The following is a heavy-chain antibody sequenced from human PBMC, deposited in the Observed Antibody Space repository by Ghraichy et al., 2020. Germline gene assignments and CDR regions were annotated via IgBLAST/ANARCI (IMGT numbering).Heavy chain of an antibody. CDR3: ARGWIGVVSHWYFDL. V-gene: IGHV3-30-3*01. CDR2: ISYDGSNK. CDR1: GFTFSSYA. Sequence: GGSLRLSCAASGFTFSSYAMHWVRQAPGKGLEWVAVISYDGSNKYYADSVKGRFTISRDNSKNTLYLQMNSLRAEDTAVYYCARGWIGVVSHWYFDLWGRGTLVTVSS. J-gene: IGHJ2*01. D-gene: IGHD3-3*01.